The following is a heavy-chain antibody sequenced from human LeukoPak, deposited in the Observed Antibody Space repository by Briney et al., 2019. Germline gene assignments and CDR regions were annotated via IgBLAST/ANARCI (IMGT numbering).Heavy chain of an antibody. CDR3: ARAPDFWSGYYTGRAFDI. CDR2: INPNSGGS. Sequence: ASVKVSCKASGYTFTGYYMHWVRPAPGQGLEWMGWINPNSGGSNYAQKFQGRVTMTRDTSIHTAYMELSRLRSDDTAVYYCARAPDFWSGYYTGRAFDIWGQGTMVTVSS. D-gene: IGHD3-3*01. CDR1: GYTFTGYY. J-gene: IGHJ3*02. V-gene: IGHV1-2*02.